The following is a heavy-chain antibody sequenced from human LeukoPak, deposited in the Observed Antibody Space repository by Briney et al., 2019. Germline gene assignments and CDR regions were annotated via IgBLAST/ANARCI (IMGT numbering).Heavy chain of an antibody. CDR2: IYSGGST. CDR1: GFTVSSNY. CDR3: AREAPGSAFDI. Sequence: GGSLRLSCAASGFTVSSNYMSWVRQAPGKGLEWVSVIYSGGSTYYADSVKGRFTISRDNSKNTLYLQMNSLRAEDTVVYYCAREAPGSAFDIWGQGTMVTVSS. V-gene: IGHV3-66*01. J-gene: IGHJ3*02.